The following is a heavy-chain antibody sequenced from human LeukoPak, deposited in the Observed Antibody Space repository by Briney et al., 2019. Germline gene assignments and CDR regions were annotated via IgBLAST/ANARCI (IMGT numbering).Heavy chain of an antibody. CDR3: ARCYDYFRGSYRLELDY. CDR2: ISSSGSSI. J-gene: IGHJ4*02. D-gene: IGHD3-16*02. V-gene: IGHV3-48*03. Sequence: GGSLRLSCAASGFTFSSSAMSWVRQAPGKGLEWVSYISSSGSSIYSADSVKGRFTISRDNAKNSLYLQMNSLRAEDTAVYYCARCYDYFRGSYRLELDYWGQGTRVTVSS. CDR1: GFTFSSSA.